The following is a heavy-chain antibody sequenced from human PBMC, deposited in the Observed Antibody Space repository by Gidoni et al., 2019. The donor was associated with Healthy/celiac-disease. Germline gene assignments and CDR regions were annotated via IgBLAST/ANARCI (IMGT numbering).Heavy chain of an antibody. J-gene: IGHJ4*02. CDR3: ARAGGSYRFDY. V-gene: IGHV3-7*03. D-gene: IGHD1-26*01. CDR2: IKQDGSEK. CDR1: GFTFSSYW. Sequence: EVQLVESGGGLVQPGGSRGLSCAASGFTFSSYWMSWVRQGPGKGLEWVANIKQDGSEKYYVDSVKGRFTISRDNAKNSLYLQMNSLRAEDTAVYYCARAGGSYRFDYWGQGTLVTVSS.